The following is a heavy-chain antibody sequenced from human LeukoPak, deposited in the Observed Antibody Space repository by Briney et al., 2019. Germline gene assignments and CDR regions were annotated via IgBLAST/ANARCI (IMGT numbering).Heavy chain of an antibody. CDR2: ISWNSGSI. D-gene: IGHD3-3*01. Sequence: GRSLRLSCAASGFTFDDYAMHWVRHAPGKGLEWVSGISWNSGSIGYADSVKGRFTISRDNAKNSLYLQMNSLRAEDMALYYCARVLLRFLEWAPMDVWGKGTTVTVSS. CDR3: ARVLLRFLEWAPMDV. V-gene: IGHV3-9*03. J-gene: IGHJ6*03. CDR1: GFTFDDYA.